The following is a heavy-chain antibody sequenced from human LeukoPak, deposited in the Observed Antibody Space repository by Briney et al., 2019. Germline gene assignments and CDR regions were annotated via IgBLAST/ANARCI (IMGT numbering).Heavy chain of an antibody. V-gene: IGHV5-51*01. J-gene: IGHJ4*02. CDR1: GYSFTIYW. CDR2: IYPGDFDT. CDR3: ARRHKRGAYSYGVDY. Sequence: GESLKISCKGSGYSFTIYWVAWVRQMPGKGLEWMGIIYPGDFDTRYSPSFQGQVTISSDKSISTACLQWNSLEASDTAMYYCARRHKRGAYSYGVDYWGQGTLVTVSS. D-gene: IGHD5-18*01.